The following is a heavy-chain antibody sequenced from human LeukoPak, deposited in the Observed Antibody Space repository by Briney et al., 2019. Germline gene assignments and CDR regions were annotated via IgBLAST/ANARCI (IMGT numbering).Heavy chain of an antibody. D-gene: IGHD4-17*01. CDR1: GGSVSDYY. CDR3: ARHSYGDVYYLDF. CDR2: FYYSGRS. Sequence: SETLSLTCSVSGGSVSDYYWSWIRQSPGKGLEWIRYFYYSGRSRFNPSLKSRVAISVDTSNNQFSLKLTSVTAADTAVYYCARHSYGDVYYLDFWGQGTLVTVSS. J-gene: IGHJ4*02. V-gene: IGHV4-59*08.